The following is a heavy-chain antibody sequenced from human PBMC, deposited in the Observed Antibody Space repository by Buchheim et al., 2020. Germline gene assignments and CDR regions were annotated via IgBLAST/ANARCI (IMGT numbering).Heavy chain of an antibody. J-gene: IGHJ4*02. CDR3: ARAQLIQGVVITYKRGFDY. V-gene: IGHV3-48*02. D-gene: IGHD3-3*01. CDR1: GFTFSSYS. Sequence: EVQLVESGGGLVQPGGSLRLSCAASGFTFSSYSMNWVRQAPGKGLEWVSYISSSSSTIYYADSVKGRFTISRDKAKNYPYLQMNSLRDEDTAVYYCARAQLIQGVVITYKRGFDYWGQGTL. CDR2: ISSSSSTI.